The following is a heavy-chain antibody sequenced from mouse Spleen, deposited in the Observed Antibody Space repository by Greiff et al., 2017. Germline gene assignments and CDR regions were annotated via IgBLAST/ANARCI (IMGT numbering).Heavy chain of an antibody. V-gene: IGHV5-4*03. D-gene: IGHD3-1*01. CDR3: ARRESSSAGMDY. Sequence: EVNVVESGGGLVKPGGSLKLSCAASGFTFSSYAMSWVRQTPEKRLEWVATISDGGSYTYYPDNVKGRFTISRDNAKNNLYLQMSHLKSEDTAMYYCARRESSSAGMDYWGQGTSVTVSS. CDR1: GFTFSSYA. CDR2: ISDGGSYT. J-gene: IGHJ4*01.